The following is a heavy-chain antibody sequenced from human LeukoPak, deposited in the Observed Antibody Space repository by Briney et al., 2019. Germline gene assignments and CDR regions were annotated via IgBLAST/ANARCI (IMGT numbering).Heavy chain of an antibody. CDR1: GFTFSSSW. Sequence: GGSLRLSCATSGFTFSSSWMSWVRQAPGKGLECVANIKEDGREKYYVDSVKGRFTISRDNAKNSLYLQMSSLRAEDTAVYYCARRAFSGSDYWGQGTLVTVSS. V-gene: IGHV3-7*01. J-gene: IGHJ4*02. D-gene: IGHD6-25*01. CDR3: ARRAFSGSDY. CDR2: IKEDGREK.